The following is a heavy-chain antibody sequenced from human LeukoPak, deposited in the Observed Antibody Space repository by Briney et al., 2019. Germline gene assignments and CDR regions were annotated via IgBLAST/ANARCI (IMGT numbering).Heavy chain of an antibody. CDR3: VRQSFTYNSGWYWVDH. CDR1: EFSVSSSY. J-gene: IGHJ5*02. V-gene: IGHV3-53*01. CDR2: FFRGGDT. Sequence: PGGSLRLSCAASEFSVSSSYMNWARQAQGRGLEWVSVFFRGGDTYYGDSVKGRFTISRDDSKNTVYLQMNSLRAEDTAVYYCVRQSFTYNSGWYWVDHWGQGILVTVSS. D-gene: IGHD6-19*01.